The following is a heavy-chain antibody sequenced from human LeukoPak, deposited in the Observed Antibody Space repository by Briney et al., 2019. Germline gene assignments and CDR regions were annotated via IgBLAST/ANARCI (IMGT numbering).Heavy chain of an antibody. V-gene: IGHV3-30*02. Sequence: GGSLRLSCAASGFTFSSYGMHWVRQAPGKGLEWVAFIRYDGSNKYYADSVKGRFTISRDNSKNTLYLQMNSLRAEDTAVYYCAKDSSGWSNSYYFDYWGQGTLVTVSS. CDR1: GFTFSSYG. J-gene: IGHJ4*02. CDR3: AKDSSGWSNSYYFDY. CDR2: IRYDGSNK. D-gene: IGHD6-19*01.